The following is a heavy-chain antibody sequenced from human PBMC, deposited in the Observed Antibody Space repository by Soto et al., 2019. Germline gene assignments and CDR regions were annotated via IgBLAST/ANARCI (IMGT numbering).Heavy chain of an antibody. V-gene: IGHV1-69*06. Sequence: SVKVSCKASGGTFSSYAISWVRQAPGQGLEWMGGVIPIFGTANYAQKFQGRVTITADKSTSTAYMELSSLRSEDTAVYYCARGYSSSWTVLYYGMDVWGQGTTVTVSS. J-gene: IGHJ6*02. D-gene: IGHD6-13*01. CDR2: VIPIFGTA. CDR3: ARGYSSSWTVLYYGMDV. CDR1: GGTFSSYA.